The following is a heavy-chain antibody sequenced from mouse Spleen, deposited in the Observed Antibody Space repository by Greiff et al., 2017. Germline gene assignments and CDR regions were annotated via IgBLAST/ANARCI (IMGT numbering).Heavy chain of an antibody. J-gene: IGHJ4*01. CDR1: GYTFTDYE. CDR2: IDPETGGT. V-gene: IGHV1-15*01. D-gene: IGHD2-1*01. CDR3: TRHGNYEGYAMDY. Sequence: VQLQQSGAELVRPGASVTLSCKASGYTFTDYEMHWVKQTPVHGLEWIGAIDPETGGTAYNQKFKGKAILTADKSSSTAYMELRSLTSEDSAVYYCTRHGNYEGYAMDYWGQGTSVTVSS.